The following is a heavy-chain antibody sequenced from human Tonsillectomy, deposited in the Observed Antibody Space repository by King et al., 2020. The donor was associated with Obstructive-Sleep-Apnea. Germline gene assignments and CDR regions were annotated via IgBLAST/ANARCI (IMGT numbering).Heavy chain of an antibody. CDR1: GGSISSGDYF. D-gene: IGHD4-11*01. J-gene: IGHJ4*02. Sequence: VQLQESGPGLVKPSQTLSLTCTVSGGSISSGDYFWSWIRQHPGKGLEWIGYIYDSGSTYYNPSLKSRVTISLDTSKNQFSLKLSSVTAADTAVYYCARDRVTAGDYHFDYWGQGTLVIVSS. CDR2: IYDSGST. V-gene: IGHV4-31*03. CDR3: ARDRVTAGDYHFDY.